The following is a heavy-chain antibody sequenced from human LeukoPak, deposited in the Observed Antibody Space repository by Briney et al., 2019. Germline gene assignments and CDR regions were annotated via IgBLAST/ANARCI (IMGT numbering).Heavy chain of an antibody. CDR2: INHSGST. Sequence: SETLSLTCTVSGGSISSYYWSWIRQPPGKGLEWIGEINHSGSTNYNPSLKSRVTISVDTSKNQFSLKLSSVTAADTAVYYCARLACGGDCYGFDPWGQGTLVTVSS. D-gene: IGHD2-21*02. J-gene: IGHJ5*02. CDR1: GGSISSYY. CDR3: ARLACGGDCYGFDP. V-gene: IGHV4-34*01.